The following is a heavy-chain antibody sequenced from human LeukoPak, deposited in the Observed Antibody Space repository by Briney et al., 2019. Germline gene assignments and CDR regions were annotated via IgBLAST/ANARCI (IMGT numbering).Heavy chain of an antibody. V-gene: IGHV4-59*12. CDR3: ARDARNYDSSGYPNWFDP. CDR1: GGSISSYY. D-gene: IGHD3-22*01. CDR2: IHYRGST. Sequence: SETLSLTCTVSGGSISSYYWSWIRQPPGKGLEWIGYIHYRGSTYYNPSLKSRVTISVDTSKNQFSLKLSSVTAADTAVYYCARDARNYDSSGYPNWFDPWGQGTLVTVSS. J-gene: IGHJ5*02.